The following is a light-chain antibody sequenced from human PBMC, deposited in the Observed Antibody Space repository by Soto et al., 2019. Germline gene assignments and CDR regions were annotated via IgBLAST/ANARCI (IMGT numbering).Light chain of an antibody. CDR1: QSVSSF. J-gene: IGKJ4*01. CDR2: DAS. Sequence: EIVLTQSPATLSLSPGERATFSCRASQSVSSFVAWYQQKPGQAPRLLIYDASNRATGIPARFSGSGSGTDFTLAISSLEPEDFAVYYCQQRSNWPPVTFGGGTKVDIK. V-gene: IGKV3-11*01. CDR3: QQRSNWPPVT.